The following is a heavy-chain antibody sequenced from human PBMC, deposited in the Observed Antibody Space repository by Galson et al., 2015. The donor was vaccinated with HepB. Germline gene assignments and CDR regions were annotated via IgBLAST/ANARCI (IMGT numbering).Heavy chain of an antibody. Sequence: LRLSCAASGFTFSSYSMNWVRQAPGKGLEWVSSISSSSSYIYYADSVKGRFTISRDNAKDSLYLQMNSLRAEDTAVYYCARGVLWFGEVEPHDAFDIWGQGTMVTVSS. CDR3: ARGVLWFGEVEPHDAFDI. D-gene: IGHD3-10*01. CDR1: GFTFSSYS. V-gene: IGHV3-21*01. CDR2: ISSSSSYI. J-gene: IGHJ3*02.